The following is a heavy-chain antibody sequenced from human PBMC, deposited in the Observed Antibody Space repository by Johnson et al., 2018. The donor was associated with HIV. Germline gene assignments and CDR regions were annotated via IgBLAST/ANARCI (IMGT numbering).Heavy chain of an antibody. CDR3: ARGLGDSRVVDAYDI. D-gene: IGHD4-17*01. J-gene: IGHJ3*02. CDR2: ISSTGSTK. V-gene: IGHV3-11*04. CDR1: GFTFSDYY. Sequence: QVQLVESGGGLVKPGGSLRLSCAASGFTFSDYYMRWIRQAPGKGLEWVSYISSTGSTKYYADSVKGRFTISRDNSKNTLYLQMNSLRVEDTAVYYCARGLGDSRVVDAYDIWGQGTMVTVSS.